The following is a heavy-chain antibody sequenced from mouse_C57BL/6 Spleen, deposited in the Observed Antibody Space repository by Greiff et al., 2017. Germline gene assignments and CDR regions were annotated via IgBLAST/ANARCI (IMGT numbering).Heavy chain of an antibody. J-gene: IGHJ2*01. CDR1: GYTFTDYE. Sequence: QVQLQQSGAELVRPGASVTLSCKASGYTFTDYEMHWVKQTPVHGLEWIGAIDPETGGTAYNQKFKGKAILTADKSSSPAYMELRSLTSEDSAVYYCTRAGYSNYEDYFDYWGQGTTLTVSS. CDR2: IDPETGGT. D-gene: IGHD2-5*01. V-gene: IGHV1-15*01. CDR3: TRAGYSNYEDYFDY.